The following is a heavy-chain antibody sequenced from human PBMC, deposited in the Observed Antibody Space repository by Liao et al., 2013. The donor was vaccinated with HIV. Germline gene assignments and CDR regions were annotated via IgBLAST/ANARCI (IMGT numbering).Heavy chain of an antibody. CDR2: INHSGST. D-gene: IGHD5-12*01. CDR1: GGSFSGYY. CDR3: ARGRSGYVNY. V-gene: IGHV4-34*01. J-gene: IGHJ4*02. Sequence: QVQLQQWGAGLLKPSETLSLTCAVYGGSFSGYYWTWIRQPPGKGLEWIGEINHSGSTNYNPSLKSRVTISVDTSRNQFSLNLSSVTAADTAVYFCARGRSGYVNYWGQGTLATVSS.